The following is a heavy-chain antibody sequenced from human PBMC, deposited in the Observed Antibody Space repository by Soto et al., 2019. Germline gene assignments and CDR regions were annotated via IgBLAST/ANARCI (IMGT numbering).Heavy chain of an antibody. CDR2: INSDGSTT. V-gene: IGHV3-74*01. D-gene: IGHD5-12*01. J-gene: IGHJ4*02. Sequence: EVQLVESGGGLVQPGGSLRLSCAAPGFTFSSYWMHWVRQAPGKGLVWVSRINSDGSTTNYADPVKGRFTISRDNAKNTLYLQMNSLRAEDTAVYYCARVPTGGYDWNWGQGTLVTVSS. CDR1: GFTFSSYW. CDR3: ARVPTGGYDWN.